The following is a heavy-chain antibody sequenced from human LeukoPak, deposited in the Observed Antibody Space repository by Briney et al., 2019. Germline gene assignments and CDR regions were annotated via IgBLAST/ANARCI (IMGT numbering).Heavy chain of an antibody. Sequence: SETLSLTCTVSGGSISSYYWSWIRQPPGKGLEWIGYIFYSGSTHYNPSLKSRVTISVDTSKNQFSLKLSSVTAADTAVYYCARVRLGYCSSTSCPDRYYYMDVWGKGTTVTVSS. D-gene: IGHD2-2*01. V-gene: IGHV4-59*08. CDR1: GGSISSYY. J-gene: IGHJ6*03. CDR3: ARVRLGYCSSTSCPDRYYYMDV. CDR2: IFYSGST.